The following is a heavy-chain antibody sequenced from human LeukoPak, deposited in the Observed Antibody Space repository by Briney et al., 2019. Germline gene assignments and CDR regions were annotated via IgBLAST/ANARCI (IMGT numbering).Heavy chain of an antibody. Sequence: PSQTLSLTCTVSGDSISSGDYYWSWIRQPAGKGLEWIGRISSSGSTYYNPSLKSRVTISVDTSKNQFSLKLSSVTAADTAVYYCAREIYCGGDCFSPYWYFDLWGRGTLVTVSS. J-gene: IGHJ2*01. CDR1: GDSISSGDYY. CDR2: ISSSGST. CDR3: AREIYCGGDCFSPYWYFDL. D-gene: IGHD2-21*02. V-gene: IGHV4-61*02.